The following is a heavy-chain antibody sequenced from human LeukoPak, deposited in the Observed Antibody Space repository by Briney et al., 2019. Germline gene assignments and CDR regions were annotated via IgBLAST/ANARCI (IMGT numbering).Heavy chain of an antibody. Sequence: PSETLSLTCAVSGGSISSYYWSWIRQPPGKGLEWIWYVYYSGSTNYNPSLKSRVTISVDTSKNQFSLKLSSVTAADTAVYYCARGGRRAAIDYWGQGTLVTVSS. CDR2: VYYSGST. V-gene: IGHV4-59*01. D-gene: IGHD6-13*01. J-gene: IGHJ4*02. CDR1: GGSISSYY. CDR3: ARGGRRAAIDY.